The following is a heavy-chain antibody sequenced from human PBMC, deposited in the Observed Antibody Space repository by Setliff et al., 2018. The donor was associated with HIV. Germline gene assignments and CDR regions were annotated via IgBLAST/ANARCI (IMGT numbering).Heavy chain of an antibody. CDR3: ARDSGYYDSSGYYSYSHYFDY. Sequence: SETLSLTCTVSGGSISSGDYYWSWIRQHPGKGLEWIGYIYYSGSTYYNPSLKSRVTISVDTSKNQFSLKLSSVTAADTAVYYCARDSGYYDSSGYYSYSHYFDYWGQGTLVTVSS. CDR1: GGSISSGDYY. D-gene: IGHD3-22*01. CDR2: IYYSGST. J-gene: IGHJ4*02. V-gene: IGHV4-31*03.